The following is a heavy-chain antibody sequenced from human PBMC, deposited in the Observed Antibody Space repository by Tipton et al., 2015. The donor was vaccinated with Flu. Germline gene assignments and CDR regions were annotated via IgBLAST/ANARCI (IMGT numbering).Heavy chain of an antibody. Sequence: QVQLVQSGGGVVQPGRSLRLSCAASGFTFSSYGIHWVRQAPGKGLEWVAVISSDGSIEYYADSVKGRFTISRDNSKNTLYLLMNSLRPEDTAVYYCAKNWAVGQWRLDHWGQGTLVTVSS. CDR3: AKNWAVGQWRLDH. D-gene: IGHD6-19*01. CDR2: ISSDGSIE. J-gene: IGHJ4*02. V-gene: IGHV3-30*18. CDR1: GFTFSSYG.